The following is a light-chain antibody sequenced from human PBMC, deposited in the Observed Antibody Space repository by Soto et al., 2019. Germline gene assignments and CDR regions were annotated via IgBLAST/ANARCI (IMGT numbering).Light chain of an antibody. CDR3: QQYGGSPIT. V-gene: IGKV3D-20*01. CDR1: QSVSSSY. J-gene: IGKJ5*01. CDR2: DAS. Sequence: ENVLTQSPATLSLSPVERATLSCGASQSVSSSYLAWYQQKPGPAPRLLIYDASTRATGIPDRFSGSGSGTDFTLTISRLEPEDFAVYYCQQYGGSPITFGQGTRLEI.